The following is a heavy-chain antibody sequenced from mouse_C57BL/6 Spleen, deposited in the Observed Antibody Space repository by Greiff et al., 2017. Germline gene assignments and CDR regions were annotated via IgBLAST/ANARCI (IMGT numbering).Heavy chain of an antibody. CDR3: ASLYDYDEGYFDY. Sequence: EVNVVESGGGLVKPGGSLTLSCAASGFTFSSYTMSWVRQTPEKRLEWVATISGGGGNTYYPDSVQGRFTISRDNAKNTLYLQMGSLRSEDTALYYCASLYDYDEGYFDYWGQGTTLTVSS. J-gene: IGHJ2*01. CDR2: ISGGGGNT. V-gene: IGHV5-9*01. D-gene: IGHD2-4*01. CDR1: GFTFSSYT.